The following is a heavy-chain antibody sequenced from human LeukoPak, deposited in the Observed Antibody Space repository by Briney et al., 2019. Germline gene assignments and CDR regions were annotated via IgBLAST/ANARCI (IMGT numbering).Heavy chain of an antibody. CDR1: GFTFSNYW. V-gene: IGHV3-7*03. Sequence: GGSLRLSCIASGFTFSNYWMSWVRQAPGKGLEWVAKIKKKGSEKMYVDSVKGRFSISRDNAKSSLDLQMNNLRAEDTAVYYCATTQTFDYWGQGTLVTVSS. J-gene: IGHJ4*02. CDR2: IKKKGSEK. D-gene: IGHD2-15*01. CDR3: ATTQTFDY.